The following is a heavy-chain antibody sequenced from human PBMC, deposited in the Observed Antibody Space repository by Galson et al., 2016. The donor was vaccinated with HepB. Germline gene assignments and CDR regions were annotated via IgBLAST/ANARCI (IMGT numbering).Heavy chain of an antibody. D-gene: IGHD2-21*02. CDR3: VKDFRTCGGGDCYGWFDP. V-gene: IGHV3-23*01. Sequence: SLRLSCAASGFTFSNFAMNWVRQAPGKGLEWVSSIRNSGSNTYYADSVKGRFTISRDNSKNTLFLQMNNLRAEDTAVYYCVKDFRTCGGGDCYGWFDPWGQGILVTVSS. CDR2: IRNSGSNT. J-gene: IGHJ5*02. CDR1: GFTFSNFA.